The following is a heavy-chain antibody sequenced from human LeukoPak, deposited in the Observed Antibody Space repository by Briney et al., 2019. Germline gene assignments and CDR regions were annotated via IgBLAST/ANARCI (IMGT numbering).Heavy chain of an antibody. D-gene: IGHD6-6*01. CDR1: GFTFSSYA. CDR3: ARGPKFSSSSSYFDY. CDR2: ISGSGGST. Sequence: GGSLRLSCAASGFTFSSYAMSWVRQAPGKGLERVSAISGSGGSTYYADSVKGRFTISRDNSKNTLYLQMNSLRAEDTAVYYCARGPKFSSSSSYFDYWGQGTLVTVSS. V-gene: IGHV3-23*01. J-gene: IGHJ4*02.